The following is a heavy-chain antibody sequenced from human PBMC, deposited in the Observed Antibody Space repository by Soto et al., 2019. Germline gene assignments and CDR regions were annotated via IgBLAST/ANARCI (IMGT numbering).Heavy chain of an antibody. D-gene: IGHD5-12*01. CDR1: GGSISSYY. CDR3: ARAYGGYADY. J-gene: IGHJ4*02. CDR2: IYYSGST. V-gene: IGHV4-59*01. Sequence: SETLSLTCTVSGGSISSYYWSWSRQPPGKGLEWIGYIYYSGSTNYNPSLKSRVTISVDTSKNQFSLKLSSVTAADTAVYYCARAYGGYADYWGQGTLVT.